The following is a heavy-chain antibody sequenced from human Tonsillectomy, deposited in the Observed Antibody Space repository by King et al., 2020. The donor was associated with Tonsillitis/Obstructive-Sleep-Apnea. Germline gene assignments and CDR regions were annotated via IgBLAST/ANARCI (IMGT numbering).Heavy chain of an antibody. V-gene: IGHV4-59*01. CDR2: YYYSGRT. D-gene: IGHD1-26*01. CDR3: AAVSGSRDY. CDR1: GGPLGSYF. J-gene: IGHJ4*02. Sequence: VQLQEAGPGLGKPSGTLSLTCTVSGGPLGSYFLSWNRQPPGKGIEWIGAYYYSGRTNYNPSLKSRVTISVDTSKNHFSLRLNSVTAADTAVYFCAAVSGSRDYWGQGTLVTVSS.